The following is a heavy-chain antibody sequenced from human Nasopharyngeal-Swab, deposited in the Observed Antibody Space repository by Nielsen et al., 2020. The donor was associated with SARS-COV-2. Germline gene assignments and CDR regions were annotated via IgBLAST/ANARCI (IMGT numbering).Heavy chain of an antibody. CDR2: TYYRSKWYN. J-gene: IGHJ4*02. Sequence: SQTLSLTCAISGDSVSSNSAAWNWIRQSPSRGLEWLGRTYYRSKWYNDYAVSVKSRITINPDTSKNQFSLKLSSVTAADTAVYYCARQHRSQYYDILTGYYEDYYFDYWGQGTLVTVSS. CDR3: ARQHRSQYYDILTGYYEDYYFDY. V-gene: IGHV6-1*01. CDR1: GDSVSSNSAA. D-gene: IGHD3-9*01.